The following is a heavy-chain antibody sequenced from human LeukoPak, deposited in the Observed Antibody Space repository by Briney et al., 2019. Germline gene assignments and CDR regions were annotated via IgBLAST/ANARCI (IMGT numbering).Heavy chain of an antibody. V-gene: IGHV4-34*01. CDR2: INHSGST. CDR1: GGSFSGYY. Sequence: SETLSLTCAVYGGSFSGYYWSWIRQPPGKGLEWIGEINHSGSTNYNPSLKSRVTISVVTSKNQFSLKLSSVTAADTAVYYCARIGCSGGSCYLNYYYGMDVWGKGTTVTVSS. J-gene: IGHJ6*04. D-gene: IGHD2-15*01. CDR3: ARIGCSGGSCYLNYYYGMDV.